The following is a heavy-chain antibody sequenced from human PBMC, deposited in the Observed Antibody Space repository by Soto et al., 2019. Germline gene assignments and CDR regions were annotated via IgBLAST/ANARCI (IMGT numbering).Heavy chain of an antibody. D-gene: IGHD6-13*01. CDR1: GGSISSYY. J-gene: IGHJ6*02. CDR3: ARDSGAAPRENYYYCGMDV. V-gene: IGHV4-59*01. Sequence: LSLPCTVSGGSISSYYWSWIRQPPGKGLEWIGYIYYSGSTNYNPSLKSRVTISVDTSKNQFSLKLSSVTAADTAVYYCARDSGAAPRENYYYCGMDVWGQWTTVTVSS. CDR2: IYYSGST.